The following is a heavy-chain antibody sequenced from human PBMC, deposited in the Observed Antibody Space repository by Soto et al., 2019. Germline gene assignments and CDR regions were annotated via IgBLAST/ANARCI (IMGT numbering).Heavy chain of an antibody. CDR2: IWYDGSNK. D-gene: IGHD5-18*01. CDR3: ATGGHSYRHNFDY. Sequence: GPSLRLSCAASGFTFSSYGMHWVRQAPGKGLERVAVIWYDGSNKYYADSVKGRFPISRDNSKNTLYLQMTSLRAEDKGVYFCATGGHSYRHNFDYWGQGTLVTVSS. V-gene: IGHV3-33*01. CDR1: GFTFSSYG. J-gene: IGHJ4*02.